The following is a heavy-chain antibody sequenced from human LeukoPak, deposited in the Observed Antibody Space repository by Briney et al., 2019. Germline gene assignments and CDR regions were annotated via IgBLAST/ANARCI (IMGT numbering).Heavy chain of an antibody. CDR1: GGSISRYY. V-gene: IGHV4-59*08. J-gene: IGHJ4*02. CDR3: ARHLYESRGQTSFDY. D-gene: IGHD3-22*01. Sequence: PSETLSLTCTVSGGSISRYYWSWIRQPPEKGLEWIGYISYSGSTNYSPSLKSRVTISVDTSKNQFSLKLSSVTAADTAMYYCARHLYESRGQTSFDYWGQGTLVTVSS. CDR2: ISYSGST.